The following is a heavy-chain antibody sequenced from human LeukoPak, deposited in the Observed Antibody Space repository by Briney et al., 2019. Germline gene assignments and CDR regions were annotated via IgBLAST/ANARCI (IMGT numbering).Heavy chain of an antibody. J-gene: IGHJ5*02. CDR3: ARRIGGSEAS. D-gene: IGHD1-26*01. Sequence: GGSLRLSCVASVFIFSNYWMGWVRQAPGKGLECVANINQDGSEKHYVDSVKGRFTISRDNAKNSLYLQMNSLRGEDTAVYYCARRIGGSEASWGQGTLVTVSS. V-gene: IGHV3-7*01. CDR1: VFIFSNYW. CDR2: INQDGSEK.